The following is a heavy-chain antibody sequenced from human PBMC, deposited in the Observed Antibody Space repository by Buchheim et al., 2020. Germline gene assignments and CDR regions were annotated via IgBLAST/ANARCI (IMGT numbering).Heavy chain of an antibody. Sequence: QVQLQESGPGLVKPSQTLSLTCTVSGGSISSGDYYWSWIRQPPGKGLEWSGYIYYSGSTYYNPSLKSRVTISVHKSKNQFSLKLSSVTAADTAVYYCARESEPYDFWSGYRIFDYWGQGTL. V-gene: IGHV4-30-4*01. D-gene: IGHD3-3*01. CDR2: IYYSGST. CDR1: GGSISSGDYY. CDR3: ARESEPYDFWSGYRIFDY. J-gene: IGHJ4*02.